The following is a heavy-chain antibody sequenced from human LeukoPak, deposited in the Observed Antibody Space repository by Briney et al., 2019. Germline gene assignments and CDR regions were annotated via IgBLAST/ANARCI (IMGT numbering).Heavy chain of an antibody. J-gene: IGHJ4*02. CDR3: ASGFNFGRFEN. V-gene: IGHV1-18*01. CDR1: GYTLTSYG. Sequence: AAVKVSCKASGYTLTSYGISLLRQAPGQGLEWMGWIIPYSGNTNYAQKLQGRVTMTTHTYTSTASMELRSVRSDDTAVYYCASGFNFGRFENWGQGTLVTVSS. D-gene: IGHD5-18*01. CDR2: IIPYSGNT.